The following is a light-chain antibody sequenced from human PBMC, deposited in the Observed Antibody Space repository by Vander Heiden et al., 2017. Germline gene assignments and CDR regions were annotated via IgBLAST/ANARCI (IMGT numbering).Light chain of an antibody. CDR1: SSEGGGYNC. CDR2: EGS. V-gene: IGLV2-14*01. CDR3: SSYTSSSTVV. Sequence: HSALTPPSAVSGSPGQSITSTWKGNSSEGGGYNCVSWDQQQPGKAPKLMIYEGSNRPSGVSNRFSGSKSGNTASLTISGLQAEDEADYYCSSYTSSSTVVFGGGTKLTVL. J-gene: IGLJ2*01.